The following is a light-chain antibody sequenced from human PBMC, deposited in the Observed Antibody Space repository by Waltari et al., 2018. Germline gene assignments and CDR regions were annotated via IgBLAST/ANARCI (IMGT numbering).Light chain of an antibody. CDR2: GNN. CDR3: QCYDTTLDGWV. J-gene: IGLJ3*02. CDR1: RSNLGAGYA. Sequence: HSLLTQPPSVSGRPRQRVTLPCPGTRSNLGAGYAITSYQQFPGTAPKPRIYGNNYRPSGVPDRFSGPKSGTSGSLGITGLQAEDEADYYCQCYDTTLDGWVFGGGTRLTVL. V-gene: IGLV1-40*01.